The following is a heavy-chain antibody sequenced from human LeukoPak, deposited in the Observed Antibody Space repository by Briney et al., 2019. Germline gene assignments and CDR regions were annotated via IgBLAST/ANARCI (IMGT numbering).Heavy chain of an antibody. V-gene: IGHV1-46*03. CDR2: INPSGGST. D-gene: IGHD3-22*01. Sequence: ASVKVSCKASGYTFTSYYMHWVRQAPGQGLEWMGIINPSGGSTSYAQKFQGRVTMTRDMSTSTVYMELSSLRSEDTAVYYCALTYDSGRAHNWFDPWGQGTLVTVSS. CDR3: ALTYDSGRAHNWFDP. J-gene: IGHJ5*02. CDR1: GYTFTSYY.